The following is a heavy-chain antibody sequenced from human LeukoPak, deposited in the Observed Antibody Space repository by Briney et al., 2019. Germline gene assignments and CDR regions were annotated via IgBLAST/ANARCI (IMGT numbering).Heavy chain of an antibody. CDR1: GFTFSIYW. V-gene: IGHV3-7*01. D-gene: IGHD6-19*01. CDR2: IKEDGSDK. CDR3: AKHHNTNYYSSGWYLDY. Sequence: GGSLRLSCAASGFTFSIYWMNWVRQAPGKGLEWVANIKEDGSDKDYVDSVKGRFTISRDNSKNTLYLQMNSLRAEDTAVYYCAKHHNTNYYSSGWYLDYWGQGTLVTVSS. J-gene: IGHJ4*02.